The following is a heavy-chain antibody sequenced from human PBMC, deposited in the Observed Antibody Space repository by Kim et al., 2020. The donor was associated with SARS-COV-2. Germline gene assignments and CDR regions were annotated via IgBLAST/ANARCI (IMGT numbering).Heavy chain of an antibody. V-gene: IGHV3-13*04. CDR1: GFTFSSYD. J-gene: IGHJ6*02. CDR2: IGTAGDT. Sequence: GGSLRLSCAASGFTFSSYDMHWVRQATGKGLEWVSAIGTAGDTYYPGSMKGRFTISRENAKNSLYLQMNSLRAGDTAVYYCARQPGAIAAAGSSDYYYYGMDVWGQGTTVTVSS. CDR3: ARQPGAIAAAGSSDYYYYGMDV. D-gene: IGHD6-13*01.